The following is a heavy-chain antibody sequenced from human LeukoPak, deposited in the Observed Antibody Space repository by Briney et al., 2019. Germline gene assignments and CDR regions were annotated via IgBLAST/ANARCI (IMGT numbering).Heavy chain of an antibody. J-gene: IGHJ3*02. CDR2: ISYDGSNK. Sequence: PGRSLRLSCAASGFTFSSYAVHWVRQAPGKGLEWVAVISYDGSNKYYADSVKGRFTISRDNSKNTLYLQMNSLRAEDTAVYYCARDRGLYAFDIWGQGTMVTVSS. D-gene: IGHD3-10*01. CDR3: ARDRGLYAFDI. V-gene: IGHV3-30*01. CDR1: GFTFSSYA.